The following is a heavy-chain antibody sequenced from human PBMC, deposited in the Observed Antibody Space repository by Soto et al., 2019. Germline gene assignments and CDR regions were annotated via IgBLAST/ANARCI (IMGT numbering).Heavy chain of an antibody. CDR1: GCTLSNYA. CDR3: AKGSASSRPYYFDY. J-gene: IGHJ4*02. D-gene: IGHD2-2*01. CDR2: ITGSGGDT. Sequence: GGSLRLSCAASGCTLSNYAMSWVRQSPGKGLEWVSAITGSGGDTYHADSVKGRFTISSANHKNTLNLQMNSLKAEDQAVFYCAKGSASSRPYYFDYWGQGAFVPVS. V-gene: IGHV3-23*01.